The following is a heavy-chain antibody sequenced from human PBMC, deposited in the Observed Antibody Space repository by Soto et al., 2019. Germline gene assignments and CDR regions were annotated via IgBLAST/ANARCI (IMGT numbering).Heavy chain of an antibody. CDR1: GFTFSSYG. V-gene: IGHV3-33*01. CDR3: AREVRIQLDVAFDY. J-gene: IGHJ4*02. D-gene: IGHD5-18*01. CDR2: IWYDGSNK. Sequence: QVQLVESGGGVVQPGRSLRLSCAASGFTFSSYGMHWVRQAPGKGLEWVAVIWYDGSNKYYADSVKGRFTISRDNSKNTLYLQMNRLRAEDTAVYYGAREVRIQLDVAFDYWGQGTLVTVSS.